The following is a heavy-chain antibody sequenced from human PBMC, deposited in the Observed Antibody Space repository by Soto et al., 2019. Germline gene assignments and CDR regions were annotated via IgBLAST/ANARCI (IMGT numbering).Heavy chain of an antibody. J-gene: IGHJ4*02. CDR2: IYTGGST. D-gene: IGHD3-10*01. V-gene: IGHV3-66*01. CDR3: ARTNYGSGSYPHYY. CDR1: GFTISNNY. Sequence: EVQLVESGGGLVQPGGSLRLSCAASGFTISNNYISWVRQAPGKGLQWVSVIYTGGSTYYVDSVKGRFTISRDNSKNTLFLKMNSLRAEDTAVYYCARTNYGSGSYPHYYWGQGTLVTVSP.